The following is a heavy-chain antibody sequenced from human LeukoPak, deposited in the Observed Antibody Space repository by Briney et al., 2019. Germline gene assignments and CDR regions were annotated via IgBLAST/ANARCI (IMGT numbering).Heavy chain of an antibody. CDR1: GFTFSSYA. CDR2: ISDSGGGT. V-gene: IGHV3-23*01. J-gene: IGHJ4*02. CDR3: ATDRGYSGYDPDPDY. Sequence: GGSLRLSCAASGFTFSSYAMIWVRQAPGKGLEWVSGISDSGGGTYYADSAKGRFTISRDNSRNTLYLQMNSLKAEDTAVYYCATDRGYSGYDPDPDYWGQGTLVTVPS. D-gene: IGHD5-12*01.